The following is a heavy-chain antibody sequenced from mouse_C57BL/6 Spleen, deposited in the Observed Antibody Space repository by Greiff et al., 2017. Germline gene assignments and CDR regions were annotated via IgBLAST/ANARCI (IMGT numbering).Heavy chain of an antibody. CDR2: IWSGGST. D-gene: IGHD2-1*01. V-gene: IGHV2-4*01. Sequence: VQRVESGPGLVQPSQSLSITCTVSGFSLTSYGVHWVRQPPGKGLEWLGVIWSGGSTDYNAAFISRLSISKDNSKSQVFFKMNSLQADDTAIYYCAKNGNYYGNGYYAMDYWGQGTSVTVSS. J-gene: IGHJ4*01. CDR3: AKNGNYYGNGYYAMDY. CDR1: GFSLTSYG.